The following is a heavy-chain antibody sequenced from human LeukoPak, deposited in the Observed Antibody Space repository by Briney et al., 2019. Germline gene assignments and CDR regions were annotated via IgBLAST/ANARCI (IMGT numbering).Heavy chain of an antibody. D-gene: IGHD2-21*02. V-gene: IGHV1-69*01. CDR2: IIPIFGTA. CDR1: GGTFSSYA. CDR3: ARDDCLTEEYYYYYYHMDF. J-gene: IGHJ6*03. Sequence: GSSVKLSCKASGGTFSSYAISWVRQAPGQGLEWMGGIIPIFGTANYAQKFQGRVTITADESTSTAYMKLSSLRTEATSVYYSARDDCLTEEYYYYYYHMDFWGKGTTVTVSS.